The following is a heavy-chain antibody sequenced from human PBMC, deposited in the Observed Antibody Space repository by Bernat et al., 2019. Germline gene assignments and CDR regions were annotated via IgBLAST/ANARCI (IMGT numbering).Heavy chain of an antibody. CDR2: LSWNSGSI. Sequence: EVQLVESGGGLVQPGRSLRLSCAASGFTFDDYAMHWVRPAPGKGLGWVSGLSWNSGSIGYADSVKGRFTISRDNAKNSLYLQMNSLRAEDTALYYCAKDLSRPGWEGILSAFDIWGQGTMVTVSS. V-gene: IGHV3-9*01. CDR3: AKDLSRPGWEGILSAFDI. D-gene: IGHD1-14*01. J-gene: IGHJ3*02. CDR1: GFTFDDYA.